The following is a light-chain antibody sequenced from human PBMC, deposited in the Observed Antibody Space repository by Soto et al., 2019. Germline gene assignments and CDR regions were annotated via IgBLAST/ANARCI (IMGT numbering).Light chain of an antibody. CDR1: QNVSSN. CDR3: QQYNNWPPYT. CDR2: GAS. J-gene: IGKJ2*01. Sequence: EIVMTQSPATLSVSPGERATLSCRASQNVSSNLAWYQQKPGQAPRLLIYGASTRATGIPARFSGSGSGTEFTLTIRRLQSEDFALYFCQQYNNWPPYTFGQGTKVDIK. V-gene: IGKV3D-15*01.